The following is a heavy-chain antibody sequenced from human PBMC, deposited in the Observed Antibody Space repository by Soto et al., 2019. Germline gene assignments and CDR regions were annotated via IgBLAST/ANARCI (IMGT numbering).Heavy chain of an antibody. CDR1: GYTFTSYA. J-gene: IGHJ4*02. D-gene: IGHD6-13*01. Sequence: ASVKVSCKASGYTFTSYAMHWVRQAPGQRLEWVGWINAGNGNTKYSQKFQGRVPITRDTSASTAYMELNSLRAEDTAVYYCAKDQGSSWYEIDYWGQGTLVTVSS. CDR3: AKDQGSSWYEIDY. V-gene: IGHV1-3*01. CDR2: INAGNGNT.